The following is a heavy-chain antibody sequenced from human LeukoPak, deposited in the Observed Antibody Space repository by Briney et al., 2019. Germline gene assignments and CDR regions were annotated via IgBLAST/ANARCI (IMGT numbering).Heavy chain of an antibody. V-gene: IGHV5-51*01. CDR2: IYPGDSDT. CDR3: ARQNDFRLDY. D-gene: IGHD3-3*01. CDR1: GYTFSSCW. Sequence: GESLRISCKGSGYTFSSCWIGLVRQMPGKGLEWMGIIYPGDSDTRYSPSLQGQVTISVDTSIGTAYLQWSSLKASDTAIYYCARQNDFRLDYWGQGTLVTVSS. J-gene: IGHJ4*02.